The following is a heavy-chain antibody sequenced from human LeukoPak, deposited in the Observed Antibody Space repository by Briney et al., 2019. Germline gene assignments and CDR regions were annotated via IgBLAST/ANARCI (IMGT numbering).Heavy chain of an antibody. CDR3: ARSTSLAFDY. J-gene: IGHJ4*02. D-gene: IGHD1-1*01. V-gene: IGHV5-51*01. Sequence: GESLKISCKGSGYSFSTYWIAWVRQMPGKGLEWMGIIYPGDSETRYSPSFQGQVTISADKSISTAYLQWSSLKASDTAMYYCARSTSLAFDYWGQGTQVTVSS. CDR2: IYPGDSET. CDR1: GYSFSTYW.